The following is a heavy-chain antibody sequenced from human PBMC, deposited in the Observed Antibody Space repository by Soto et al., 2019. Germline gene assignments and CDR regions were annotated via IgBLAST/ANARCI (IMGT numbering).Heavy chain of an antibody. J-gene: IGHJ6*02. D-gene: IGHD6-6*01. Sequence: GESLKISCQGSGYSFSTYWIAWVRQMPGEGLEWVGIIFPGDSDIRYSPSFQGQVTISADNSLSTAYLQWSSLKASDTAMYYCARPQQGYSRSSGMDVWGQGTTVAVSS. CDR1: GYSFSTYW. CDR3: ARPQQGYSRSSGMDV. V-gene: IGHV5-51*01. CDR2: IFPGDSDI.